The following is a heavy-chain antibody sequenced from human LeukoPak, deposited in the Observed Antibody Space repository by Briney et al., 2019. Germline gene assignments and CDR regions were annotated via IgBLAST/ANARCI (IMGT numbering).Heavy chain of an antibody. CDR2: IYYSGST. J-gene: IGHJ4*02. Sequence: SETLSLTCAVYGGSFSGYYWSWIRQPPGKGLEWIGSIYYSGSTYYNPSLKSRVTISVDTSKNQFSLKLSSVTAADTAVYYCARIYSSSWYEVVYWGQGTLVTVSS. CDR3: ARIYSSSWYEVVY. D-gene: IGHD6-13*01. V-gene: IGHV4-34*01. CDR1: GGSFSGYY.